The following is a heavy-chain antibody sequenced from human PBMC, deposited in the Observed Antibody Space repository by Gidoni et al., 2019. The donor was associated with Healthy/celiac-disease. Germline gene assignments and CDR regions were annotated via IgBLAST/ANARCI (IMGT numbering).Heavy chain of an antibody. CDR3: AKGMGWRVVAIYYFDY. CDR2: ISGSGGST. J-gene: IGHJ4*02. D-gene: IGHD2-15*01. V-gene: IGHV3-23*01. CDR1: AFPFISYA. Sequence: EVQLLESGGGLVQPGGSLRLSCAASAFPFISYAMSWVRQAPGKGLEWVSAISGSGGSTYYADSVKGRFTISRDNSKNTLYLQMNSLRAEDTAVYYCAKGMGWRVVAIYYFDYWGQGTLVTVSS.